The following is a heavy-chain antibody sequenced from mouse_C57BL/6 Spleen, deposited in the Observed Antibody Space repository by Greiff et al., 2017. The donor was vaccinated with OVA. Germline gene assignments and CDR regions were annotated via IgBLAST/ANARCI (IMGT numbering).Heavy chain of an antibody. V-gene: IGHV1-55*01. J-gene: IGHJ2*01. CDR2: IYPGSGST. D-gene: IGHD2-5*01. CDR3: ARYGAYYSNFYYFDY. CDR1: GYTFTSYW. Sequence: QVQLQQPGAELVKPGASVKMSCKASGYTFTSYWITWVKQRPGQGLEWIGDIYPGSGSTNYNEKFKSKATLTVDTSSSTAYMQLSSLTSEDSAVYYCARYGAYYSNFYYFDYWGQGTTLTVSS.